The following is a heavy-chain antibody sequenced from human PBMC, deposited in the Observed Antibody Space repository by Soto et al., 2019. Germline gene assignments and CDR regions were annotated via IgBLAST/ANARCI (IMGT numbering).Heavy chain of an antibody. V-gene: IGHV4-34*01. J-gene: IGHJ4*02. Sequence: QVQLQQWGAGLLKPSETLSLTCAVYGGSFSGYYWSWIPQPPGKGLEWIGEINHSGSTNYNPSLKSRVTISVDTSKNQFSLKLSSVTAADTAVYYCARVRSGYYYVKREGVIDYWGQGTLVTVSS. CDR3: ARVRSGYYYVKREGVIDY. D-gene: IGHD3-22*01. CDR2: INHSGST. CDR1: GGSFSGYY.